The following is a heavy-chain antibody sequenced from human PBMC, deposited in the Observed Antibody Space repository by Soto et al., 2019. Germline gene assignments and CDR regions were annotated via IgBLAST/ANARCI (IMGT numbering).Heavy chain of an antibody. CDR3: AGYGIEQWLHYYYYYYMDV. CDR1: GYNYTSYA. CDR2: IIAGNAKT. Sequence: ASVKVSCKASGYNYTSYAMHWVRQAPGQSLEWMGWIIAGNAKTKYSQKFQGRVTVTRDTSASTAYMELRSLRSDDTAVYYCAGYGIEQWLHYYYYYYMDVWGKGTTVTVSS. D-gene: IGHD6-19*01. J-gene: IGHJ6*03. V-gene: IGHV1-3*01.